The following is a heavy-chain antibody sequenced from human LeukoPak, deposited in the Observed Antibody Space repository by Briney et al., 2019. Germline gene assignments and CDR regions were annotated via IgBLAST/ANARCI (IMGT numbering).Heavy chain of an antibody. Sequence: GASVKVSCKASGGTFSSYAISWVRQAPGQGLEWMGGIIPIFGTANYAQKFQGRVTITTDESTSTAYMELSSLRSEDTAVYYCAREAGYYDSSGYYFWGQGTLVTVSS. D-gene: IGHD3-22*01. V-gene: IGHV1-69*05. J-gene: IGHJ4*02. CDR3: AREAGYYDSSGYYF. CDR1: GGTFSSYA. CDR2: IIPIFGTA.